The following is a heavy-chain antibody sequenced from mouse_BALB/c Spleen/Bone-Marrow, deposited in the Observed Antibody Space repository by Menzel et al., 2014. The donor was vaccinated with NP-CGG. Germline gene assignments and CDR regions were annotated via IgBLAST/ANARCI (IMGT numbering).Heavy chain of an antibody. Sequence: DVMLVESGGGLVQPGGSRKLSCAASGFTFSSFGMHWVRQAPEKGLEWVAYINSGSSTIYYADTVKGRFTISRDNPKNTLFLQMTSLRSEDTAMYYCARQRRYYGSSYDYYAMDYWGQGASVTVSS. CDR2: INSGSSTI. CDR3: ARQRRYYGSSYDYYAMDY. CDR1: GFTFSSFG. D-gene: IGHD1-1*01. V-gene: IGHV5-17*02. J-gene: IGHJ4*01.